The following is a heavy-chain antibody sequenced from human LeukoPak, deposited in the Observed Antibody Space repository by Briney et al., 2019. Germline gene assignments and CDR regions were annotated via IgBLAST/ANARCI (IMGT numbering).Heavy chain of an antibody. J-gene: IGHJ4*02. Sequence: GGSLKLSCAASGFTFRNYYMSWIRQAPGKGLEGVSSISSSGNTIYYADSVKGRFTISRDNAKNSLYLQMNSLRAEDTAVYYCARDRGIVGATLFDYWGQGTLVTVSS. CDR3: ARDRGIVGATLFDY. CDR1: GFTFRNYY. CDR2: ISSSGNTI. V-gene: IGHV3-11*04. D-gene: IGHD1-26*01.